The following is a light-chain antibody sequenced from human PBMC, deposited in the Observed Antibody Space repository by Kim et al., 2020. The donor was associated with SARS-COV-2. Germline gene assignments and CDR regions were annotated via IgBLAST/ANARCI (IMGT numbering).Light chain of an antibody. CDR3: QQYGSLPFT. CDR1: QSVSSN. V-gene: IGKV3-20*01. J-gene: IGKJ3*01. Sequence: LPQGQTAPPSGRARQSVSSNLAWYQQRPGQAPRLLIYGASNRATGIPDRFSGSGSGTDFTLTISRLEPEDFAVYYRQQYGSLPFTFGPGTKVDIK. CDR2: GAS.